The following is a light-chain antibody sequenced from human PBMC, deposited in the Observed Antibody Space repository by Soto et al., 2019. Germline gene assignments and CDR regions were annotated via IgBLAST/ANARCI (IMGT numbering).Light chain of an antibody. Sequence: DIQMTRSPATLSGSVGDRVTITCRASQTISSWLAWYQQKPGKAPKLLIYNASTLKSGVPSRFSGSGSGTEFTLTISSLQPDDFATYYCQHYNSYSEAFGQGTKVDIK. CDR2: NAS. V-gene: IGKV1-5*03. CDR1: QTISSW. CDR3: QHYNSYSEA. J-gene: IGKJ1*01.